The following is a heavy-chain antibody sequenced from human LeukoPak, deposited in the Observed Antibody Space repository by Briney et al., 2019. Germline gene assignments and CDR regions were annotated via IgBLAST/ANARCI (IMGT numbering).Heavy chain of an antibody. CDR1: GGSISSGNW. Sequence: SGTLSLTCAVSGGSISSGNWWSWVRQPPGKGLEWIGEIYHSGSTDYNPSLKSRVTISVDKSKNQFSLKLSSVTAADTAVYYCARKISAAGSRWFDPWGQGTLVTVSS. J-gene: IGHJ5*02. D-gene: IGHD6-13*01. CDR2: IYHSGST. CDR3: ARKISAAGSRWFDP. V-gene: IGHV4-4*02.